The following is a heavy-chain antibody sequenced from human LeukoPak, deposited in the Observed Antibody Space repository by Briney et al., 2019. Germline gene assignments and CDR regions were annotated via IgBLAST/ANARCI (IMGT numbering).Heavy chain of an antibody. V-gene: IGHV4-39*01. D-gene: IGHD6-19*01. CDR2: IFYSGTT. J-gene: IGHJ4*02. CDR3: ARREGSGLYYFGD. Sequence: PSETLSLTCAVCGGSFNGYYWGWIRQPPGKGLEWIGSIFYSGTTYHNPSLKSRATISVDTSKNRFSLKLTSVTAADTAVYYCARREGSGLYYFGDWGQGTLVTVSS. CDR1: GGSFNGYY.